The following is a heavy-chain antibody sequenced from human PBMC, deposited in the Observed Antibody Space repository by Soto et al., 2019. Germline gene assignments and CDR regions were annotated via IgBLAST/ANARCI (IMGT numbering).Heavy chain of an antibody. J-gene: IGHJ4*02. CDR2: ISAYNGYT. V-gene: IGHV1-18*01. CDR3: ARGGGYSGYDYYCDS. CDR1: GYTFTNYD. D-gene: IGHD5-12*01. Sequence: QVQLVQSGAEVKKPGASVKVSCKASGYTFTNYDITWVRQAPGQGLEWMGWISAYNGYTNYAQKLQGRVTMTTDPSTSTAYMELRSLRSDDTAVYYCARGGGYSGYDYYCDSWGQGTLVTVSS.